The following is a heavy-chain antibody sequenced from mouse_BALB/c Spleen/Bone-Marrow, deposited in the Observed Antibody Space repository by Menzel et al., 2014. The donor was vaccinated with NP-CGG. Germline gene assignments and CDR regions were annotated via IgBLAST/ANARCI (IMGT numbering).Heavy chain of an antibody. CDR1: GYTFTSYW. V-gene: IGHV1-69*02. CDR2: IDPSDSYT. J-gene: IGHJ3*01. CDR3: ARGNRYGWLPY. Sequence: QVQLQQSGAELVKPGASVKLSCEASGYTFTSYWVHWVKQRPGQGLEWIGEIDPSDSYTNHDQKFKGKATLTVDKSSSTAYMQLSSLTSEDSAVYYCARGNRYGWLPYWGQGTLVSVSA. D-gene: IGHD2-14*01.